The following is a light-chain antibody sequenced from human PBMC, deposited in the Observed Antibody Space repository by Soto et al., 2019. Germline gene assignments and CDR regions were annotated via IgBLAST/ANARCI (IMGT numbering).Light chain of an antibody. CDR1: SSDIGGSNY. CDR2: DVN. CDR3: TSYTRSPLYV. J-gene: IGLJ1*01. Sequence: QSALTQPASVSGSPGQSITVSCTGTSSDIGGSNYVSWYQQHPGKAPRLIIYDVNTRPSGVSARFSGSKSGNTASLTISGLQAKDEADYYCTSYTRSPLYVFGTGTKLTVL. V-gene: IGLV2-14*03.